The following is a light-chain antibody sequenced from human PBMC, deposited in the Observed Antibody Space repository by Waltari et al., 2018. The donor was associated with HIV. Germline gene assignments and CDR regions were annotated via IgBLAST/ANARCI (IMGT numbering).Light chain of an antibody. CDR3: CSYAGIWGV. CDR1: ISVVVAYHY. CDR2: DVN. V-gene: IGLV2-11*01. Sequence: QSALTQPRSVSGSPGQSVTLSCTETISVVVAYHYVSWYQQHPGEAPKPMIYDVNKRPSGVPDRFSGSKSGNTASLNISGLQAEDESDYYCCSYAGIWGVFGTGTKVTVL. J-gene: IGLJ1*01.